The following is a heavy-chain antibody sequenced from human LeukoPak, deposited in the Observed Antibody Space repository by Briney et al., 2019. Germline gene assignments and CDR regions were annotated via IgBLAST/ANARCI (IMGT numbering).Heavy chain of an antibody. J-gene: IGHJ4*02. CDR1: GFTFSNYA. V-gene: IGHV3-23*01. CDR3: ATEKGDSPDY. Sequence: GGSLRLSCAASGFTFSNYAMSWVRQAPGKGLEWVSGISGSGANTYHADSVKGRFTISRDNSKSTLYVQMNSLRAEDTAVYYCATEKGDSPDYWGQGTLVTISS. CDR2: ISGSGANT. D-gene: IGHD2-21*01.